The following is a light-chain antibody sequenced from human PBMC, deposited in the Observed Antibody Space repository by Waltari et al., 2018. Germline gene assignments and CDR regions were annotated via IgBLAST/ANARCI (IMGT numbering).Light chain of an antibody. CDR2: EIS. CDR1: SSDVGGYNY. V-gene: IGLV2-14*01. Sequence: QSALTQPASVSGSPGQSITISCTGTSSDVGGYNYVSWYQQHPGKAPKLMIYEISNRPSGVSYRFSGSKSGNTASLTISGLQAEDEADYYCSSYASTISVVFGGGTKLTVI. J-gene: IGLJ2*01. CDR3: SSYASTISVV.